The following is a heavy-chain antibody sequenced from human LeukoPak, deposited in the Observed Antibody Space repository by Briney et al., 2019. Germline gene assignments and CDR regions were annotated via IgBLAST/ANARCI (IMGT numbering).Heavy chain of an antibody. J-gene: IGHJ6*03. Sequence: GSLRLSCAASGFTFSSYEMNWVRQAPGKGLEWIGEINHSGSTNYNPSLKSRVTISVDTSKNQFSLKLSSVTAADTAVYYCAREATYCSSTSCYPDSYYYYYMDVWGKGTTVTISS. D-gene: IGHD2-2*01. V-gene: IGHV4-34*01. CDR1: GFTFSSYE. CDR3: AREATYCSSTSCYPDSYYYYYMDV. CDR2: INHSGST.